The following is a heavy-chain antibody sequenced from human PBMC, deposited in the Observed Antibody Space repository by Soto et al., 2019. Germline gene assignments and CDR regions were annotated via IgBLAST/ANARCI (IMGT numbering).Heavy chain of an antibody. CDR3: AKEELGYYDSSGYFDY. J-gene: IGHJ4*02. D-gene: IGHD3-22*01. Sequence: GGSLRVSCAASGFTFSSYGMHWVRQAPGKGLEWVAVISYDGSNKYYADSVKGRFTISRDNSKNTLYRQMNSLRAEDTAVYYGAKEELGYYDSSGYFDYWGQGTLVTVSS. V-gene: IGHV3-30*18. CDR2: ISYDGSNK. CDR1: GFTFSSYG.